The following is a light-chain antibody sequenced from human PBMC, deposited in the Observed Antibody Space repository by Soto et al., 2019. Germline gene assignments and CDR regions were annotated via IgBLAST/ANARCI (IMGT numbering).Light chain of an antibody. V-gene: IGKV1-33*01. CDR3: QQSDNLTFT. CDR2: DTS. J-gene: IGKJ4*01. CDR1: QEINFY. Sequence: DIQLTESPSSMSASVGDTVTIICQASQEINFYLNWYQQKPGKAPKLLIHDTSKLETGVPSRFSGSRSGADGTLTISSLKPEDRSTYHCQQSDNLTFTFGGGTKVDIK.